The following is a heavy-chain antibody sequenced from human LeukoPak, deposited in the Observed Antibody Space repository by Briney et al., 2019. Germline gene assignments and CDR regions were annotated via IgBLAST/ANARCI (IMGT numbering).Heavy chain of an antibody. CDR2: IKQDGSEK. CDR3: ARGGDVLLWFGESYYFDY. V-gene: IGHV3-7*01. CDR1: GFTFSSYW. Sequence: GGSLRLSCAASGFTFSSYWMSWVRQAPGKGLEWVANIKQDGSEKYYVDSVKGRFTISRDNAKNSLYLQMNSLRAEDTAVYYCARGGDVLLWFGESYYFDYWGQGTLVTVSS. D-gene: IGHD3-10*01. J-gene: IGHJ4*02.